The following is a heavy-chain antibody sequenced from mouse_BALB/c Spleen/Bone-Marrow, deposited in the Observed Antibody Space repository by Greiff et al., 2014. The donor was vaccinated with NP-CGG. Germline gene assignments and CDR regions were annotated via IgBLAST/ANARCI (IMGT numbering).Heavy chain of an antibody. CDR2: IDPENGYT. V-gene: IGHV14-1*02. CDR3: VAYYRYEYYFDY. J-gene: IGHJ2*01. CDR1: GFNIKDYY. D-gene: IGHD2-14*01. Sequence: VQLQQSGAELVRPGALVKLSCKASGFNIKDYYMHWVKQRPEQGLEWIGWIDPENGYTIYDPKFQGKASITADISSNTAYLQLSSLTSEDTAVYYCVAYYRYEYYFDYRGQGTTLTVSS.